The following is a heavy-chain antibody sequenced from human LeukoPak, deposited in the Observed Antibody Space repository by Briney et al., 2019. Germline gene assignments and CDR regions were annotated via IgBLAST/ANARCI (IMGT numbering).Heavy chain of an antibody. J-gene: IGHJ3*02. Sequence: GGSLRPSCAASGFTFSNAWMSWVRQAPGKGLEWVGRIKSKTDGGTTDYAAPVKGRFTISRDDSKNTLYLQMNSLKTEDTAVYYCTTDLWTVGSAFDIWGQGTMVTVSS. D-gene: IGHD4-23*01. V-gene: IGHV3-15*01. CDR2: IKSKTDGGTT. CDR3: TTDLWTVGSAFDI. CDR1: GFTFSNAW.